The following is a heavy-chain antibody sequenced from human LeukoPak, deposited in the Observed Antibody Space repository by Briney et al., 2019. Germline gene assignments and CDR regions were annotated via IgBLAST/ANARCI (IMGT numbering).Heavy chain of an antibody. J-gene: IGHJ4*02. CDR3: LASDYDFWSGYSNY. D-gene: IGHD3-3*01. Sequence: GGSLRLSCAASGFTFSSYSMNWVRQAPGKGLEWVSYISSSSSTIYYADSVKGRFTISRDNAKNSLYLQMNSLRDEDTAVYYCLASDYDFWSGYSNYWGQGTLVTVSS. CDR1: GFTFSSYS. V-gene: IGHV3-48*02. CDR2: ISSSSSTI.